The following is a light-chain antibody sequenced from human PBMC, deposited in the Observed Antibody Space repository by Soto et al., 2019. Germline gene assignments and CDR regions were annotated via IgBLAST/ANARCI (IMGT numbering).Light chain of an antibody. CDR1: PSVTSTY. CDR2: GGS. CDR3: QQVDSSRIYS. J-gene: IGKJ2*03. V-gene: IGKV3-20*01. Sequence: EILLTQSPGTLPLSPGETATLSCRASPSVTSTYLAWYQQRPGQSPSLIIYGGSTRATGFPDSFSRGGSGTDFTLTISRLEAEESVVDYCHCQQVDSSRIYSFGRGTKLES.